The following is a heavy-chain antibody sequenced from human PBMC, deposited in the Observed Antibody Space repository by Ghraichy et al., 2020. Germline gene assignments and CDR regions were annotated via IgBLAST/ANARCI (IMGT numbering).Heavy chain of an antibody. CDR3: ARTSFVRAFDI. CDR1: GGSLISGTHY. D-gene: IGHD2/OR15-2a*01. CDR2: ISHSGST. J-gene: IGHJ3*02. Sequence: SETLSLTCTVSGGSLISGTHYWSWIRQHPGKGLEWIGYISHSGSTHDNPSLLGRVTISVETSKNQLSLNLSSVTAADTAVYYCARTSFVRAFDIWGQGTLVTVSS. V-gene: IGHV4-31*03.